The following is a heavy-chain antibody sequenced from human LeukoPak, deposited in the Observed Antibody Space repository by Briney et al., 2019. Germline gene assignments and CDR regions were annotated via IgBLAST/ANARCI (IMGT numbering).Heavy chain of an antibody. CDR2: IYTSGST. CDR1: GGSISSYY. D-gene: IGHD2/OR15-2a*01. CDR3: ARVDEYGWLDP. V-gene: IGHV4-4*07. Sequence: SETLSLTCTVSGGSISSYYWGWIRQPAGKGLEWIGRIYTSGSTNYNPSLKSRLTMSVDTSKNQFSLKLSSVTAADTAVYYCARVDEYGWLDPWGQGTLVTVSS. J-gene: IGHJ5*02.